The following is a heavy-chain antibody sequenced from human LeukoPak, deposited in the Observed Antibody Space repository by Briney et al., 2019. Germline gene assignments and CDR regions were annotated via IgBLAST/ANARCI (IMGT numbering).Heavy chain of an antibody. J-gene: IGHJ6*02. CDR3: ARGHTVTPLAYYYGMDV. CDR1: GFTFSSYA. CDR2: ISYDGSNK. D-gene: IGHD4-17*01. Sequence: GRSLRLSCAASGFTFSSYAMHWVRQAPGKGLEWVAVISYDGSNKYYADSVKGRFTISRDNSRNTLYLQMNSLRAEDTAVYYCARGHTVTPLAYYYGMDVWGQGTTVTVSS. V-gene: IGHV3-30-3*01.